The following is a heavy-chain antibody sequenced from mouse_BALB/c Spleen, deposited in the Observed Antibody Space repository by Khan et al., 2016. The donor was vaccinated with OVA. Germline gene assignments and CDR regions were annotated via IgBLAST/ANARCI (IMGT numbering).Heavy chain of an antibody. CDR3: SRRGYDYGRGALFAY. V-gene: IGHV2-2*02. D-gene: IGHD2-4*01. CDR1: GLSLDKYS. J-gene: IGHJ3*01. Sequence: QVQLKQSGPGLVQPSRSLSITCTVSGLSLDKYSVHWIRQSPGKGLEWLGVIWSAGSTDYNAAFISRLTITKDNSRSQVFFKVNSLQPNDTAIYYCSRRGYDYGRGALFAYWGQGTLVTVSA. CDR2: IWSAGST.